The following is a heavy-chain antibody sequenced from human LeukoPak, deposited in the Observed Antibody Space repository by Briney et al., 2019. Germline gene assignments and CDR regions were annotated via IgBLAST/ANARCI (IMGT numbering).Heavy chain of an antibody. D-gene: IGHD6-6*01. J-gene: IGHJ4*02. Sequence: SVKVSCKASGGTFSSYAISWVRQAPGQGLEWTGRIIPILGIANYAQKFQGRVTITADKSTSTAYMELSSLRSEDTAVYYCARDPVSASSSSLIWDYWGQGTLVTVSS. CDR1: GGTFSSYA. CDR3: ARDPVSASSSSLIWDY. V-gene: IGHV1-69*04. CDR2: IIPILGIA.